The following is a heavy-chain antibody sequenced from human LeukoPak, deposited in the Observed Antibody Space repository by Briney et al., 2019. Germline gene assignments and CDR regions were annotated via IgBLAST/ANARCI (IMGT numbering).Heavy chain of an antibody. V-gene: IGHV1-2*04. D-gene: IGHD6-19*01. J-gene: IGHJ4*02. CDR3: AREIAVAGVAYYFDY. Sequence: ASVKVSCKASGYTFTGYYMHWVRQAPGQGLEWMGWINPNSGGTNYAQKFQGWVTMTRDTSISTAYMELSRLRSDDTAVYYCAREIAVAGVAYYFDYWGQGTLVTVSS. CDR1: GYTFTGYY. CDR2: INPNSGGT.